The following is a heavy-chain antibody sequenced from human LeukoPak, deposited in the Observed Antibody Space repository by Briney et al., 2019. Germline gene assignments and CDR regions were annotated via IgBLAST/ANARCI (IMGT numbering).Heavy chain of an antibody. J-gene: IGHJ6*04. CDR1: GYTFTNYG. Sequence: ASVKVSCTASGYTFTNYGFSWVRQAPGQGLEWMGWISSYNGNTRYAEKLQGRVTMTTDTSTTTAYMELRSLRSDATAVYYCARGGGLYLLLDVWGTGTTVTVSS. V-gene: IGHV1-18*01. D-gene: IGHD6-19*01. CDR2: ISSYNGNT. CDR3: ARGGGLYLLLDV.